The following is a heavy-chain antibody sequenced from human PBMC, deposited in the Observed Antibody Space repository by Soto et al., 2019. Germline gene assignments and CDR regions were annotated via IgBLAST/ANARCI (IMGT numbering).Heavy chain of an antibody. D-gene: IGHD4-17*01. CDR3: ANHGGFDF. V-gene: IGHV3-23*01. CDR1: GFTFSSSG. CDR2: ISIRGDYS. J-gene: IGHJ3*01. Sequence: EGQLLQSGGGLVQPGESLRLSCAASGFTFSSSGMSWVRQAPGKGLEWVSSISIRGDYSYYADSVKGRFTISRDNSKNTLCLQMSSLTADDTALYYCANHGGFDFWGQGTMVAVSS.